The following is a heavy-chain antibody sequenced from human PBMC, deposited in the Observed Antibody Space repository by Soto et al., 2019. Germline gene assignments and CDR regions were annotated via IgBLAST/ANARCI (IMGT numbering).Heavy chain of an antibody. CDR2: IYWDDDK. CDR1: GISLSTSGVG. CDR3: AHTEGSYSDPEYFQH. V-gene: IGHV2-5*02. D-gene: IGHD4-17*01. Sequence: QITLKESGPPLVKPTQTLTLTCTFSGISLSTSGVGVGWIRQPPGKALEWLALIYWDDDKRYSPSLKSRLTITKDTSKNQVVLTMTNMDPVDTATYYCAHTEGSYSDPEYFQHWGQGTLVTVSS. J-gene: IGHJ1*01.